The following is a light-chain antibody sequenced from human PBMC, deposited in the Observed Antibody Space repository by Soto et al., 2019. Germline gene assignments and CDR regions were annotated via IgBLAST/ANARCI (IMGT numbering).Light chain of an antibody. CDR3: QQYGTSPRT. J-gene: IGKJ1*01. Sequence: EIVLTQSPGTLSLSPGERATLSCRASQSVSSNFLAWYQQKPGRAPRLLIYDASNRAAGIPDRFSGSGSGTDFTLTISRLEPEDFAVYYCQQYGTSPRTFGQGTKV. CDR1: QSVSSNF. V-gene: IGKV3-20*01. CDR2: DAS.